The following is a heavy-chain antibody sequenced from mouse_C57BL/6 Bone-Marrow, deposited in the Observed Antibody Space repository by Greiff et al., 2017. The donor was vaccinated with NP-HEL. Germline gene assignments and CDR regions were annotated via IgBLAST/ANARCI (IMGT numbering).Heavy chain of an antibody. V-gene: IGHV14-2*01. CDR2: IDPEDGET. CDR1: GFNIKDYY. J-gene: IGHJ1*03. Sequence: EVQLQQSGAELVKPGASVKLSCTASGFNIKDYYMHWVKQRTEQGLEWIGRIDPEDGETKYVPKFQGKATITADTSSNTAYLQLSSLTSEDTAVYYCAHYYGSNPHWYFDVWGTGTTVTVSS. D-gene: IGHD1-1*01. CDR3: AHYYGSNPHWYFDV.